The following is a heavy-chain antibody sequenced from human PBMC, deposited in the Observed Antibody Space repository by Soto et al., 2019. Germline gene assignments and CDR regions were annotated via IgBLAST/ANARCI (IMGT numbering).Heavy chain of an antibody. CDR1: GYTFTGYY. Sequence: ASVKVSCKASGYTFTGYYMHWVRQAPGQGLEWMGWINPNSGGTNYAQKFQGWVTMPRDTSISTAYMELSRLRSDDTAVYYCARDRNSRDGYNRDFDYWGQGTLVTVS. CDR3: ARDRNSRDGYNRDFDY. CDR2: INPNSGGT. J-gene: IGHJ4*02. D-gene: IGHD3-22*01. V-gene: IGHV1-2*04.